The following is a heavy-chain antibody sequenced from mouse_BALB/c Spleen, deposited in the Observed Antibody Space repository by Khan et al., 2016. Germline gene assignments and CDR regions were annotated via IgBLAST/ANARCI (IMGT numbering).Heavy chain of an antibody. CDR3: ARSPYDYDVGFAY. Sequence: VQLQQSGAELVKPGASVKLSCTASGFNIKDTYMHWVKQRPEQGLEWIGRIDPANGNTKYDSKFQGKATITADTSSNTAYLQLSSLTSEATAVYYCARSPYDYDVGFAYWGQGTLVTVSA. J-gene: IGHJ3*01. CDR1: GFNIKDTY. D-gene: IGHD2-4*01. V-gene: IGHV14-3*02. CDR2: IDPANGNT.